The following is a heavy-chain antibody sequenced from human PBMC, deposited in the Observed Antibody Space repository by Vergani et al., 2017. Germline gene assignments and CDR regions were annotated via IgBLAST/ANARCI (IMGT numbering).Heavy chain of an antibody. J-gene: IGHJ3*01. D-gene: IGHD2-2*01. CDR2: INNNGGLT. CDR3: AKVGGSTSGPYGGGSFDF. V-gene: IGHV3-23*01. Sequence: QLLESGGGLIQPGGSLRLSCAASGFTFNSYAITWVRQAPGKGLEWVSGINNNGGLTYYADSGKGRFTISGDNSKNTLYLQITDLRAEDTATYDCAKVGGSTSGPYGGGSFDFWGHGTMVTVSS. CDR1: GFTFNSYA.